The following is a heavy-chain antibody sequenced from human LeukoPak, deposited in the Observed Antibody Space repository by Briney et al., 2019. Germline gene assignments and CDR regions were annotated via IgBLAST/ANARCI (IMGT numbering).Heavy chain of an antibody. Sequence: SVKVSCKASGGTFSSYAISWVRQAPGQGLEWMGGITPIFGTANYAQKFQGRVTITTDESTSTAYMELSSLRSEDTAVYYCARDPYYYDSSGYWPAFDIWGQGTMVTVSS. J-gene: IGHJ3*02. V-gene: IGHV1-69*05. CDR2: ITPIFGTA. D-gene: IGHD3-22*01. CDR1: GGTFSSYA. CDR3: ARDPYYYDSSGYWPAFDI.